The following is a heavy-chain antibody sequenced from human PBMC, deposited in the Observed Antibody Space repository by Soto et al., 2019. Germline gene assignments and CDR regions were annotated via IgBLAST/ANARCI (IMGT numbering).Heavy chain of an antibody. CDR2: IKQDGSEK. CDR3: ARDGPGAGGSYYGSYYYGMDV. CDR1: GFTFSSYW. V-gene: IGHV3-7*01. Sequence: GGSLRLSCAASGFTFSSYWMSWVRQAPGKGLEWVANIKQDGSEKYYVDSVKGRFTISRDNAKNSLYLQMNSLRAEDTAVYYCARDGPGAGGSYYGSYYYGMDVWGQGTTVTVSS. J-gene: IGHJ6*02. D-gene: IGHD1-26*01.